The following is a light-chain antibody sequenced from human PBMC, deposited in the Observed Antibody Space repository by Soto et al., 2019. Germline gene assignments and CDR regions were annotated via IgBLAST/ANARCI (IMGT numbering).Light chain of an antibody. J-gene: IGLJ1*01. CDR1: SSDIGAGFD. Sequence: QSVLAQPPSVSGAPGQRVTISCSGSSSDIGAGFDVHWYQHLPGTAPKLLIYGNTNRPSGVPGRFSGSKSGNTAYLTISGLQVEDEAEYFCFSFTTTSTHVFGTGTKVTVL. V-gene: IGLV1-40*01. CDR2: GNT. CDR3: FSFTTTSTHV.